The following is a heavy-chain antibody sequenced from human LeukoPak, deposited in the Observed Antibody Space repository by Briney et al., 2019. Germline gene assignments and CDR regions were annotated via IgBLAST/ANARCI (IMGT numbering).Heavy chain of an antibody. CDR3: ARSAGLVPLDHYYYMDV. CDR1: GYTFTSYY. V-gene: IGHV1-46*01. J-gene: IGHJ6*03. D-gene: IGHD6-13*01. Sequence: ASVKVSCKASGYTFTSYYMHWVRQAPGQGLEWMGIINPSGGSTSYAQKFQGRVTMTRDMSTSTVYMELSSLRSEDTAVYYCARSAGLVPLDHYYYMDVWGKGTTVTVSS. CDR2: INPSGGST.